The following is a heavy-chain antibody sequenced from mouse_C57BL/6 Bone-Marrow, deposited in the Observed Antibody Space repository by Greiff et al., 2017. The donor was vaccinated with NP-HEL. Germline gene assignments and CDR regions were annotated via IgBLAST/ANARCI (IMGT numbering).Heavy chain of an antibody. V-gene: IGHV5-6*01. CDR2: ISSGGSYT. J-gene: IGHJ3*01. Sequence: EVNLVESGGDLVKPGGSLKLSCAASGFTFSSYGMSWVRQTPDKRLEWVATISSGGSYTYYPDSVKGRFTISRDNAKNTLYLQMSSLKSEDTAMYYCARVYGNYGFAYWGQGTLVTVSA. CDR1: GFTFSSYG. D-gene: IGHD2-1*01. CDR3: ARVYGNYGFAY.